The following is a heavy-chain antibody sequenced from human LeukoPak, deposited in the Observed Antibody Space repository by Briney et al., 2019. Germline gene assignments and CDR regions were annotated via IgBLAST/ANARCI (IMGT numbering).Heavy chain of an antibody. V-gene: IGHV5-51*01. CDR1: GYSFTSYW. J-gene: IGHJ6*03. CDR2: IYPGDSDT. CDR3: ARLSGYDYYYYYYMDV. D-gene: IGHD1-1*01. Sequence: GESLKISCKGSGYSFTSYWIGWVRQTPGKGLEWMGIIYPGDSDTRYSPSFQGQVTISADKSISTAYLQWSSLKASDTAMYYCARLSGYDYYYYYYMDVWGKGTTVTVSS.